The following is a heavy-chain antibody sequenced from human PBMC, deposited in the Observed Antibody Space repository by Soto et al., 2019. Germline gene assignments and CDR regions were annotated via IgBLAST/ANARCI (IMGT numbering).Heavy chain of an antibody. CDR3: ARRTIAYWYFDL. CDR2: MNANSGNT. D-gene: IGHD1-1*01. Sequence: QVQLVQSGAEVKKPGASVKVSCKASGYTFSSYDINWVRQATGQGLEWMGWMNANSGNTGYAQKFQGIVTMTRDTSMSTAYMELSSLTSEDTAVYYCARRTIAYWYFDLWGRGTLVTVSS. V-gene: IGHV1-8*01. J-gene: IGHJ2*01. CDR1: GYTFSSYD.